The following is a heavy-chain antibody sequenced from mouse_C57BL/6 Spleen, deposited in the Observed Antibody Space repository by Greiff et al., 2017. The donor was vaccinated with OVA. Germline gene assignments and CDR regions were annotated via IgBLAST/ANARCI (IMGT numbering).Heavy chain of an antibody. J-gene: IGHJ2*01. CDR3: ARRSYYFDY. CDR1: GYTFTDYY. V-gene: IGHV1-26*01. CDR2: INPNNGGT. Sequence: EVQLQQSGPELVKPGASVKISCKASGYTFTDYYMNWVKQSHGKSLEWIGDINPNNGGTSYNQKFKGKATLTVDKSSSTAYMELRSLTSEDSAVYNCARRSYYFDYWGQGTTLTVSS.